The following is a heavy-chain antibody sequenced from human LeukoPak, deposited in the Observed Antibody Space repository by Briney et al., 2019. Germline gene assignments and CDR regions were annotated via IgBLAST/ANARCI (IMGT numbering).Heavy chain of an antibody. D-gene: IGHD3-22*01. Sequence: ASVKVSCKASGYTFTRYYMHWVRQPPGQGLAWMGIINPSGGSTSYAQKFQGRVTMTRDTSTSTVYMELSSLRSEDTAVYYCARTLNYDNSGFDYWGQGTLVTVSS. CDR3: ARTLNYDNSGFDY. CDR1: GYTFTRYY. V-gene: IGHV1-46*01. J-gene: IGHJ4*02. CDR2: INPSGGST.